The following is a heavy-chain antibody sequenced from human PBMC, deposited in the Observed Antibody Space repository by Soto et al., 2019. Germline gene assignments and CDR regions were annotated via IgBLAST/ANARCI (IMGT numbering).Heavy chain of an antibody. D-gene: IGHD5-18*01. CDR2: IVVGSGNT. CDR1: GFTFTSSA. Sequence: SVKVSCKASGFTFTSSAVQWVRQARGQRLEWIGWIVVGSGNTNYAQKFQERVTITRDMSTSTAYMELSSLKSEDTALYYCAITAMINRDSSTSFDYWGRGTQVTVSS. J-gene: IGHJ4*02. V-gene: IGHV1-58*01. CDR3: AITAMINRDSSTSFDY.